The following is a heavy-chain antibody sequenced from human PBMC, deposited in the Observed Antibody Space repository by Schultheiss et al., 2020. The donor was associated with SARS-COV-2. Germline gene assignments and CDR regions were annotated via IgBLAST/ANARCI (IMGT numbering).Heavy chain of an antibody. J-gene: IGHJ2*01. Sequence: GESLKISCKGSGYRFSDYWIGWVRQMPGKGLEWMGIIYPGDSDTRYSPLFQGQVTISADKSISTAYLQWSSLKASDTAMYYCARPNYDGDYVYWYFDLWGRGTLVTVSS. D-gene: IGHD4-17*01. CDR3: ARPNYDGDYVYWYFDL. CDR2: IYPGDSDT. CDR1: GYRFSDYW. V-gene: IGHV5-51*01.